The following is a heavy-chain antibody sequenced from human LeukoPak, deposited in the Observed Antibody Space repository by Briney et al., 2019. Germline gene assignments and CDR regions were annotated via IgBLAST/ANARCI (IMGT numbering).Heavy chain of an antibody. CDR2: INHSGST. CDR3: ARAYYDFWSGYYIYYYGMDV. J-gene: IGHJ6*02. CDR1: GGSFSGYY. D-gene: IGHD3-3*01. V-gene: IGHV4-34*01. Sequence: PSETLSLTCAVYGGSFSGYYWSWIRQPPGKGLEWIGEINHSGSTNYNPSLKSRVTISVDTSKNQFSPKLSSVTAADTAVYYCARAYYDFWSGYYIYYYGMDVWGQGTTVTVSS.